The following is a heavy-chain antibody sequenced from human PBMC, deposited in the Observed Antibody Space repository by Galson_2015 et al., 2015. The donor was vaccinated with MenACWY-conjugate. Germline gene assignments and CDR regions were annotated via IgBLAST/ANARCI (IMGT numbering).Heavy chain of an antibody. J-gene: IGHJ5*02. CDR1: GFSLTRYG. CDR3: ARDHSPSYASSWYSGSNWFDP. V-gene: IGHV3-30*04. Sequence: SLRLSCAVSGFSLTRYGMHWVRQAPGKGLEWVAVISYDGSKKYYADSVKGRYTISRDSSENILYLQMNSLRYEDTAMYSCARDHSPSYASSWYSGSNWFDPWGQGTLVIVSS. D-gene: IGHD6-13*01. CDR2: ISYDGSKK.